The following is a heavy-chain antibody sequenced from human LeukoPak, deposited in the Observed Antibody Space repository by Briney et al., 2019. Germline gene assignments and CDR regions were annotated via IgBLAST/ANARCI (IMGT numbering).Heavy chain of an antibody. J-gene: IGHJ3*02. CDR3: ARPGNLLYDAFDI. CDR2: INPSGGST. Sequence: GASVKVSCKASGYTFTSYYMHWVRQAPGQGLEWMGIINPSGGSTSYAQKFQGRVTMTRDMSTSTVYMELSSLRSEDTAVYYCARPGNLLYDAFDIWGQGTMVTVSS. D-gene: IGHD2-2*02. CDR1: GYTFTSYY. V-gene: IGHV1-46*01.